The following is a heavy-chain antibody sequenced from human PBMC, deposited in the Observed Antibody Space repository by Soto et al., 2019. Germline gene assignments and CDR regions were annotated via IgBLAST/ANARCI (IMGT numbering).Heavy chain of an antibody. V-gene: IGHV1-8*01. Sequence: GASVKVSCKASGYTFTSYDIYWVRQATGQGLEWMGWMNPNTGNSGYAQKFQGRVTMTSDTSISTAHMELSSLRSEDTAVYYGARRAETNGWNGFGADKYYFDFWGQGTLVTVSS. CDR1: GYTFTSYD. CDR2: MNPNTGNS. J-gene: IGHJ4*02. CDR3: ARRAETNGWNGFGADKYYFDF. D-gene: IGHD1-1*01.